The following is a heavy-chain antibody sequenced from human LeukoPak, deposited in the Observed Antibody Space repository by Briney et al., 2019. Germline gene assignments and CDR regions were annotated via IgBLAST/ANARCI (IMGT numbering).Heavy chain of an antibody. V-gene: IGHV1-69*05. CDR3: ARGNWDSSGWYYDY. CDR1: GGTFSSHA. CDR2: IISIFGTA. D-gene: IGHD6-19*01. Sequence: GSSVKVSCKASGGTFSSHAISWVRQAPGQGLEWMGRIISIFGTANYAQKFQGRVTITTDESTNTAYMELSSLRSEDTAVYYCARGNWDSSGWYYDYWGQGTLVTVSS. J-gene: IGHJ4*02.